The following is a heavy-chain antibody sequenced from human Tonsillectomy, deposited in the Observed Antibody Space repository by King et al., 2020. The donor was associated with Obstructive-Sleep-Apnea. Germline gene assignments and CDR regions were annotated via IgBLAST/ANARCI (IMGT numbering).Heavy chain of an antibody. Sequence: DVQLVESGGGLVEPGGSLRLSCAASAFTFSSYSMTWVRQAPGKGLEWVSSITRNSDYIYYASSVEGRFTISRDNAKNSLFLQMNSLRAEDTAVYYCARSDHLDYWGQGTLVTVSS. D-gene: IGHD3-3*02. CDR2: ITRNSDYI. V-gene: IGHV3-21*01. J-gene: IGHJ4*02. CDR1: AFTFSSYS. CDR3: ARSDHLDY.